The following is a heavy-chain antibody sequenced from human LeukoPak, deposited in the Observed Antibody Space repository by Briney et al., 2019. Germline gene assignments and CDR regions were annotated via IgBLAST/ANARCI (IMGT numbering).Heavy chain of an antibody. CDR3: AKDMYGDFGGVDY. D-gene: IGHD4-17*01. CDR2: IFNSGTST. V-gene: IGHV3-23*01. J-gene: IGHJ4*02. Sequence: GGSLRLSCAASGFTFSTYAMTWVRQAPGKGLGWVSVIFNSGTSTYCADSVKGRFTISRDNSKNTLHLQMSSLRAEDTAVYYCAKDMYGDFGGVDYWGQGTLVTVSS. CDR1: GFTFSTYA.